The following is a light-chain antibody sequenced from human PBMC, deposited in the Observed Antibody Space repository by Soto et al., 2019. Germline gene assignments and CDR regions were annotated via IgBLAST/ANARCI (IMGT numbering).Light chain of an antibody. CDR2: KAS. V-gene: IGKV1-5*03. CDR3: QQYNSYPLT. J-gene: IGKJ4*01. Sequence: DIQMTQSPSTLSASVGDRVTITCRASQSISSWLDWYQQKPGKAPKLLIYKASSLESGVPSRFSGSGSGTEFTLTISSLQPDDFATYYCQQYNSYPLTFGGGTKVEIK. CDR1: QSISSW.